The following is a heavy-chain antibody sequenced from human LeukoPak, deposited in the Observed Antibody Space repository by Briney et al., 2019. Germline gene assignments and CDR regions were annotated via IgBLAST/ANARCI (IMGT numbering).Heavy chain of an antibody. Sequence: SETLSLTCAVYGGSLSGYYWSWIRQPPGKGLEWIGEINHSGSTNYNPSLKSRVTISVDTSKNQFSLKLSSVTAADTAVYYCARAPARGGFDYWGQGTLVTVSS. CDR1: GGSLSGYY. CDR2: INHSGST. J-gene: IGHJ4*02. D-gene: IGHD3-10*01. CDR3: ARAPARGGFDY. V-gene: IGHV4-34*01.